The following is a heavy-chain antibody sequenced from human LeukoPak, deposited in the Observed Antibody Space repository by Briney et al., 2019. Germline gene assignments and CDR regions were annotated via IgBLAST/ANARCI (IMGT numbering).Heavy chain of an antibody. CDR3: ARDGYYDSSGYYGHFGY. V-gene: IGHV1-18*01. CDR1: GYTFTNYG. CDR2: ISVYNGNT. J-gene: IGHJ4*02. D-gene: IGHD3-22*01. Sequence: ASVKVSCKASGYTFTNYGISWVRQAPGQGLEWMGWISVYNGNTNYAQKLQGRVTMTTDTSTNTAYMELRSLTSDDTAVYYCARDGYYDSSGYYGHFGYWGQGTLVTVSS.